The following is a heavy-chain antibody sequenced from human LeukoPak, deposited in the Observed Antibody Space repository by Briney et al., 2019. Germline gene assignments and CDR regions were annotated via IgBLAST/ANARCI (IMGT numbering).Heavy chain of an antibody. V-gene: IGHV4-4*02. CDR2: IYHSGST. CDR3: ASTTVVKGGFDP. Sequence: SETLSLTCAVSGGSIKSNNWWSWVRQPPGKGLEWIGEIYHSGSTNYNPSLESRVTVSVDKSKNQFSLDLSSVTAADTAVYYCASTTVVKGGFDPWGQGTLVTVSS. D-gene: IGHD4-23*01. CDR1: GGSIKSNNW. J-gene: IGHJ5*02.